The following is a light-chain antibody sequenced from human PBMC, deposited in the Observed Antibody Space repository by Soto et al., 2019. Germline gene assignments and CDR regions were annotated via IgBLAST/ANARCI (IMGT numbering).Light chain of an antibody. CDR3: ASSTSDSLYV. CDR2: KVT. V-gene: IGLV2-14*01. J-gene: IGLJ1*01. CDR1: SSDVGGNKY. Sequence: QYVLTQAASVSGSPGQSITISCTGTSSDVGGNKYVSWYQQYPGKVPKLLINKVTNRPSGVSYRFSGSKSGNTASLTISALLAEDEADYFCASSTSDSLYVFGTGTKVTV.